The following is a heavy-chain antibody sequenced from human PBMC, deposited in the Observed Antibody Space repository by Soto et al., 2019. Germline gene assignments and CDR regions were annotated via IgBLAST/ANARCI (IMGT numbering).Heavy chain of an antibody. D-gene: IGHD6-13*01. J-gene: IGHJ6*02. V-gene: IGHV3-23*01. Sequence: GGSLRLSCAASGLTFSSFAMSWVRQAPGKGLEWVSGISGSGGSTYHADSVKGRFIISRDNSKNVLYLQMNSVRAEDTAVYYCAKGHSSSPSPQYYYYGMDVWGQGTTVTVSS. CDR2: ISGSGGST. CDR3: AKGHSSSPSPQYYYYGMDV. CDR1: GLTFSSFA.